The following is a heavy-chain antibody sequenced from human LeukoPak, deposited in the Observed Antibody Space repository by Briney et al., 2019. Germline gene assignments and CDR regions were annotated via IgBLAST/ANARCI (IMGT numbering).Heavy chain of an antibody. V-gene: IGHV4-4*07. CDR1: GGSISGFY. D-gene: IGHD6-13*01. Sequence: SETLSLTCTVSGGSISGFYWSWIPQPAGKGLEWIGRIYNSASTNYNPSLKSRVTMSVDTSKNQFSLKLISVTAADTAVYYCARDRSSSWTRDWFNPWGQGTLVTVSS. CDR2: IYNSAST. CDR3: ARDRSSSWTRDWFNP. J-gene: IGHJ5*02.